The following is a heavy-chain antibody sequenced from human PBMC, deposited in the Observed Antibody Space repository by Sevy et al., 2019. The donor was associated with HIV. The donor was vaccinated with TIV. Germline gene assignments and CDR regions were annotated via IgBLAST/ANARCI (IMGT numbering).Heavy chain of an antibody. D-gene: IGHD4-17*01. CDR2: ISSSSSYT. Sequence: GGSLRLPCAASGFTFSDYYMSWIRQAPGKGLEWVSYISSSSSYTNYADSVKGRFTISRDNAKNSLYLQMNSLRAEDTAVYYCARDRATVTTLDYFDYWGQGTLVTVSS. V-gene: IGHV3-11*06. CDR1: GFTFSDYY. J-gene: IGHJ4*02. CDR3: ARDRATVTTLDYFDY.